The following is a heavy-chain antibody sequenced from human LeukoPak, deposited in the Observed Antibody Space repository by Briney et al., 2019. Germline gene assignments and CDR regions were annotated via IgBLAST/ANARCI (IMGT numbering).Heavy chain of an antibody. J-gene: IGHJ4*02. CDR1: GFTFSSYE. CDR2: ISSGGNTI. V-gene: IGHV3-48*03. CDR3: AREGTAMVSFDY. D-gene: IGHD5-18*01. Sequence: GGSLRLSCAASGFTFSSYEMNRVRQAPGKGLEWVSYISSGGNTIYYADSVKGRFTISRDNAKNSLYLQMNSLRAEDTAVYYCAREGTAMVSFDYWGQGTLVTVSS.